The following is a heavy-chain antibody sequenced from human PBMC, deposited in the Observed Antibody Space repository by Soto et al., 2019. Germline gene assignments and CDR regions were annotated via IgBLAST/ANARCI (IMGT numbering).Heavy chain of an antibody. CDR3: GAGQYFSDY. J-gene: IGHJ4*02. Sequence: QVQLVESGGGVVQPGRSLRLSCAASGFTFSSYGMHWVRQAPGKGLEWVALISYDGSDKYYADSVKGRFTISRDNSKNTLYLQMNSVRVEDTAVYYCGAGQYFSDYWGQGTLVTVSS. D-gene: IGHD6-13*01. CDR1: GFTFSSYG. V-gene: IGHV3-30*03. CDR2: ISYDGSDK.